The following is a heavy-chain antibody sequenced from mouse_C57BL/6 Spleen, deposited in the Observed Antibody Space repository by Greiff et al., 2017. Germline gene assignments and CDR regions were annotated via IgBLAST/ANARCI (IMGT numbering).Heavy chain of an antibody. CDR1: GFTFTDYY. CDR2: IRNKANGYTT. Sequence: EVMLVESGGGLVQPGGSLSLSCAASGFTFTDYYMSWVRQPPGKALEWLGFIRNKANGYTTEYSASVKGRFTISRDNSQSILYLQMNALRAEDSATYYCARVYGNYVYYFDYWGQGTTLTVSS. D-gene: IGHD2-1*01. CDR3: ARVYGNYVYYFDY. V-gene: IGHV7-3*01. J-gene: IGHJ2*01.